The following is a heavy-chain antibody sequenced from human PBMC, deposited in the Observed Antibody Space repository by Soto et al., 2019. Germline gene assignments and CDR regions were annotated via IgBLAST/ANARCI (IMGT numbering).Heavy chain of an antibody. CDR2: IRSKAYGGTT. CDR1: GFTFGNYA. CDR3: TRDLGYYDSSGYVDY. D-gene: IGHD3-22*01. J-gene: IGHJ4*02. V-gene: IGHV3-49*03. Sequence: GGSLRLSCTGSGFTFGNYALSWFRQDQGKGLEWVGFIRSKAYGGTTEYAASVKGRFTISRDDSKSIAYLQMNSLKTEDTAVYYCTRDLGYYDSSGYVDYWGQGTLVTVSS.